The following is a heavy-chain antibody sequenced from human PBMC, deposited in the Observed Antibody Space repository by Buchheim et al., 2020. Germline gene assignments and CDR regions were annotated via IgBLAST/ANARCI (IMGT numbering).Heavy chain of an antibody. Sequence: QVQLVESGGGVVQPGRSLRLSCAASGFTFSSYGMHWIRQAPGKGLEWVAVISYDGCNKYYADSVKGRFTISRDNSKNTLYLQINSLRAEDTAVYYCAKDRAAGSRGYYYGMDVWGQGTT. D-gene: IGHD6-13*01. CDR2: ISYDGCNK. V-gene: IGHV3-30*18. CDR1: GFTFSSYG. CDR3: AKDRAAGSRGYYYGMDV. J-gene: IGHJ6*02.